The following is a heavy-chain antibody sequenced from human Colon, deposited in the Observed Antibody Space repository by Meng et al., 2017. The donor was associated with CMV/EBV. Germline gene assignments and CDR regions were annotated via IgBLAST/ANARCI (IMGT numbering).Heavy chain of an antibody. Sequence: ASVKVSCKASGYTFTNYFIRWVRQAPGQGLEWMGWIDPSSGDTNFAQNFQGRVSMTRDTSITTAHMELTSLTSDDTALYYCAREGMSTPSAADSWGQGTLVTVSS. CDR2: IDPSSGDT. J-gene: IGHJ4*02. CDR3: AREGMSTPSAADS. CDR1: GYTFTNYF. V-gene: IGHV1-2*02. D-gene: IGHD6-25*01.